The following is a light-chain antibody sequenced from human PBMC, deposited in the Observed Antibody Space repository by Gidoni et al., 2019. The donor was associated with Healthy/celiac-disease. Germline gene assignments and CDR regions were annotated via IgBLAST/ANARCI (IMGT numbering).Light chain of an antibody. Sequence: EIVMTQSQATLSVSPGERATLSCRASQSVSSTLDWYQQKPGQAPSLLIYGASTRATGIPARFSGSGSGTEFTLTISSLQSEDFAVYYCQQYNNWPPLLTFGGGTKVEIK. CDR3: QQYNNWPPLLT. V-gene: IGKV3-15*01. CDR2: GAS. J-gene: IGKJ4*01. CDR1: QSVSST.